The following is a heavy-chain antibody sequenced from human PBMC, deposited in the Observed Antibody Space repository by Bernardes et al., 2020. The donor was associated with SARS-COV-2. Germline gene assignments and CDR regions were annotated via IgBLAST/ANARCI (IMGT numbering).Heavy chain of an antibody. D-gene: IGHD6-19*01. CDR2: ISWNSGSL. V-gene: IGHV3-9*01. CDR3: AKDYETGELGIAVEGYCGH. CDR1: GFTFDDFA. J-gene: IGHJ4*02. Sequence: SLSLSCAASGFTFDDFAMHWVRHSPGPGLEWVSGISWNSGSLGYAASVKGRFTISRDNAKNSLYLQMNSLRPDDTALYYCAKDYETGELGIAVEGYCGHWGQGTLVTVSS.